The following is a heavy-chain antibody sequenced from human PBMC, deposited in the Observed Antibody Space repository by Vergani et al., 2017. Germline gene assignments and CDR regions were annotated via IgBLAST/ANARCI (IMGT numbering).Heavy chain of an antibody. V-gene: IGHV4-30-4*08. CDR3: ASKPTGTTWYSVKYYFDF. J-gene: IGHJ4*02. CDR1: GGSISRNDYY. Sequence: QVQLQESGPGLVKPSQTLSLTCSVSGGSISRNDYYWTWIRQPPGKGLEWLGYIYYTGSTYYNPSLKSRLTMSVETSKNQFSLELSSVTASDTAMYYCASKPTGTTWYSVKYYFDFWGQGTLVAVSS. D-gene: IGHD6-13*01. CDR2: IYYTGST.